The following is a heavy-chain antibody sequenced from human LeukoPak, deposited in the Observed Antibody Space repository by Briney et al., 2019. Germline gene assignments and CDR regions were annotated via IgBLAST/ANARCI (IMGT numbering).Heavy chain of an antibody. CDR1: GGSISSYY. V-gene: IGHV4-59*08. CDR2: IYYSGST. Sequence: PSETLSLTCTVSGGSISSYYWSWIRQPPGKGLEWIGHIYYSGSTNYNPSLRSRVTISVDTSKNQFSLKLNSVTAADTAVYYCARLNSGSYSPAYFDYWGQGTLVTVSS. J-gene: IGHJ4*02. D-gene: IGHD1-26*01. CDR3: ARLNSGSYSPAYFDY.